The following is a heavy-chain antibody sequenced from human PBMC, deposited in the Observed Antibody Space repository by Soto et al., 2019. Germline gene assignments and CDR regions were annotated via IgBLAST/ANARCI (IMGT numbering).Heavy chain of an antibody. Sequence: QVQLQESGAGLVKPSETLSLTCTVSGGSIGGYYWSWIRQPPGKGLEWIGDIYSSGSTNYNPSLKSRVTMSGDTSQNQFSLKLSSGTAADTAVYYCATQLIMIRGVITTSFDYWGQGALVTVAS. CDR1: GGSIGGYY. D-gene: IGHD3-10*01. CDR3: ATQLIMIRGVITTSFDY. CDR2: IYSSGST. V-gene: IGHV4-59*08. J-gene: IGHJ4*02.